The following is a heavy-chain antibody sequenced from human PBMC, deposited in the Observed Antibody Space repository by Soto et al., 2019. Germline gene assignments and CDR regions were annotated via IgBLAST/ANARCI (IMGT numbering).Heavy chain of an antibody. J-gene: IGHJ5*02. D-gene: IGHD3-9*01. Sequence: GGSLRLSCAASGFTFSSYSMNWVRQAPGKGLEWVSYISSSSSTIYYADSVKGRFAISRDNAKNSLYLQMNSLRAEDTAVYYYARGRYFDWLSYFDPWGQGTLVTVSS. V-gene: IGHV3-48*01. CDR1: GFTFSSYS. CDR2: ISSSSSTI. CDR3: ARGRYFDWLSYFDP.